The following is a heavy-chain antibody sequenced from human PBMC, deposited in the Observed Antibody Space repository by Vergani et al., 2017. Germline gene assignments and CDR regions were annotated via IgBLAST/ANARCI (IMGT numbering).Heavy chain of an antibody. CDR1: GGSISSYY. CDR3: ARNYYDSSGYTDAFDI. J-gene: IGHJ3*02. V-gene: IGHV4-59*01. D-gene: IGHD3-22*01. CDR2: NYYSGST. Sequence: QVQLKESGPGLVKPSETLSLTCTVSGGSISSYYWSWIRQPPGKGLEWIGYNYYSGSTNYNPSLKSRVTISVDTSKNQFSLKLSSVTAADTAVYYCARNYYDSSGYTDAFDIWGQGTMVTVSS.